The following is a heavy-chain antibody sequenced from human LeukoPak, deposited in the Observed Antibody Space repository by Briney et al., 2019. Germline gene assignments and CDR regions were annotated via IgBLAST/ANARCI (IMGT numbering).Heavy chain of an antibody. CDR2: IIPIFGTA. CDR1: GGTFSSYA. CDR3: ARATRADIVVVPAAIEAYYYYYMDV. V-gene: IGHV1-69*13. D-gene: IGHD2-2*02. Sequence: ASVKVSCKASGGTFSSYAISWVRQAPGQGLEWMGRIIPIFGTANYAQKFQGRVTITADESTSTAYMELSSLRSEDTAVYYCARATRADIVVVPAAIEAYYYYYMDVWGKGTTVTVSS. J-gene: IGHJ6*03.